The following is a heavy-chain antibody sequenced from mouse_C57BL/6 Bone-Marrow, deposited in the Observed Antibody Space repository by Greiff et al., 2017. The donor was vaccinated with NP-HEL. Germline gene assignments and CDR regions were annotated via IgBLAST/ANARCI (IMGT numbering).Heavy chain of an antibody. CDR2: IYPGGGYT. CDR1: GYTFTNYW. D-gene: IGHD2-2*01. Sequence: VMLVESGAELVRPGTSVKMSCKASGYTFTNYWIGWAKQRPGHGLEWIGDIYPGGGYTNYNEKFKGKATLTADKSSSTAYMQFSSLTSEDSAIYYCAREWLPWGYFDVWGTGTTVTVSS. V-gene: IGHV1-63*01. J-gene: IGHJ1*03. CDR3: AREWLPWGYFDV.